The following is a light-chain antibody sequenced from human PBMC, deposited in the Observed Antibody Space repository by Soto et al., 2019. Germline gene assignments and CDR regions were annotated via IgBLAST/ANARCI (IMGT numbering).Light chain of an antibody. CDR3: QQSYITPWT. CDR1: QSITNY. J-gene: IGKJ1*01. V-gene: IGKV1-39*01. CDR2: AAS. Sequence: DIQMTQSPSSLSASVGDRVTITCRASQSITNYLNWYQQKPGKAPNLLIYAASSLQSGVPSRFSGSGSGTDFTLTISSLQPEDVATYYCQQSYITPWTFGQGTKVGIK.